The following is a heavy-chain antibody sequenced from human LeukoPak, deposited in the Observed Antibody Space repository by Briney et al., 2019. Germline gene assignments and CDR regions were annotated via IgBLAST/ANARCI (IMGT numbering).Heavy chain of an antibody. CDR1: GFTFSSSG. CDR3: AKDPTIFGVDPRYYFDY. V-gene: IGHV3-30*02. D-gene: IGHD3-3*01. J-gene: IGHJ4*02. Sequence: PGGSLRLSCAASGFTFSSSGMHWVRQAPGKGLEWVAFIRYNGSNKYYADSVKGRFTISRDNSKNTLYLQMNSLRAEDTAVYYCAKDPTIFGVDPRYYFDYWGQGTLVTVSS. CDR2: IRYNGSNK.